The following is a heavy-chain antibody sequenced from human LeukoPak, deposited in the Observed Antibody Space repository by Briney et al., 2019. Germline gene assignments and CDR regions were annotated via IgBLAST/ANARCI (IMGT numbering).Heavy chain of an antibody. CDR3: ARDHNTAAADDY. CDR2: IRYDGSTK. Sequence: QSGGSLRLPCAASGFTFSGYGMHWVRQAPGKGLEWVSFIRYDGSTKSYTDSVKGRFTISRDNSKNTLYLQMNTLRTEDTAVYYCARDHNTAAADDYWGQGTLVTVSS. CDR1: GFTFSGYG. D-gene: IGHD6-13*01. J-gene: IGHJ4*02. V-gene: IGHV3-30*02.